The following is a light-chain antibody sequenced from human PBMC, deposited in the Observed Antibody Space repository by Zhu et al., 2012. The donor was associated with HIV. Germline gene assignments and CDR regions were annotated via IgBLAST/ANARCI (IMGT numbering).Light chain of an antibody. V-gene: IGKV1-9*01. CDR2: AAS. CDR3: QQLNSFPLT. Sequence: DTQLTQSPSFLSASVGDRVTITCRASQGMSSYLAWYQQKPGKAPKLLIYAASTLQIGVPSRFRASGSGAEFTLTITSLQPEDFAIYYCQQLNSFPLTFGGGTKVEIK. CDR1: QGMSSY. J-gene: IGKJ4*01.